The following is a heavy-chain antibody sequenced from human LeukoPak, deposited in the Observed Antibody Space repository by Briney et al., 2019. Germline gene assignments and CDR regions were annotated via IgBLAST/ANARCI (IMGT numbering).Heavy chain of an antibody. CDR2: IYNSGNT. V-gene: IGHV4-4*07. CDR1: GGSISTNY. Sequence: SETLSLTCTVSGGSISTNYWSWIRQPAGKGLEWIGRIYNSGNTNYSPSLESRVTMSADTSKNQFSLKLSSVTAADTAVYYCARGTFDSSGYSHFDYWGQGTLVTVSS. J-gene: IGHJ4*02. D-gene: IGHD3-22*01. CDR3: ARGTFDSSGYSHFDY.